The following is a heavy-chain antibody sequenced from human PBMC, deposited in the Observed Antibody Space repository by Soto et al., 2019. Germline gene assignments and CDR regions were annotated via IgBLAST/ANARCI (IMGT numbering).Heavy chain of an antibody. V-gene: IGHV3-15*01. Sequence: EVQLVESGGGLVKPGGSLRLSCAASGFTCSKAWMIWVRQAPGKGLEWIGRIKSKSDGGTTDYAAPVKGRFTISRDDSKDTLYLQMNSLKNEDTAVYYCTTVSGFCGGDCYSDYWGQGTLVTVSS. CDR3: TTVSGFCGGDCYSDY. J-gene: IGHJ4*02. D-gene: IGHD2-21*02. CDR1: GFTCSKAW. CDR2: IKSKSDGGTT.